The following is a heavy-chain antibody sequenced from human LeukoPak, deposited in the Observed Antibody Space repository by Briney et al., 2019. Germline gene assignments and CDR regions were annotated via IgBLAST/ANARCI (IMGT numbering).Heavy chain of an antibody. CDR1: EYNFASYW. Sequence: GESLKISCKGSEYNFASYWILWVRQMPGKGLEWMGIIYPGDSDTRYSPSFQGQVTISADKSISTAYLQWSSLKASDTAMYYCARPSRGTYGSGSYYKYWGQGTLVTVSS. CDR3: ARPSRGTYGSGSYYKY. D-gene: IGHD3-10*01. J-gene: IGHJ4*02. CDR2: IYPGDSDT. V-gene: IGHV5-51*01.